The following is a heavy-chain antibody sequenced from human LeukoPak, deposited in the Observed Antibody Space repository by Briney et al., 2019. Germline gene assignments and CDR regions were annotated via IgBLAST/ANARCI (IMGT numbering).Heavy chain of an antibody. J-gene: IGHJ4*02. D-gene: IGHD3-10*01. CDR2: AYYRSEWYI. CDR3: ARGAVRGGTNFDY. CDR1: GDSVSGSPAV. V-gene: IGHV6-1*01. Sequence: SQTLSPTCAISGDSVSGSPAVWNWIRQSPSRGLEWLGRAYYRSEWYIDYAVSVKGRITITPDTSKNQFSLQLNSVTPEDTAVYYCARGAVRGGTNFDYWGQGTLVTVSS.